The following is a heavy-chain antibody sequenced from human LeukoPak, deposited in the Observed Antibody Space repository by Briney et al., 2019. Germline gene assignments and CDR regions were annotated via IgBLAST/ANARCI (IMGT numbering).Heavy chain of an antibody. V-gene: IGHV3-74*01. J-gene: IGHJ4*02. CDR3: AGSFDY. CDR2: INSDGSTT. Sequence: GGSLRLSCAASGFTFSSYWMHWVRQAPGKGLVWVSHINSDGSTTNYADSVKGRFTISRDSARNTLYLQMNSLRAEGTAVYYCAGSFDYWGQGTLVTVSS. CDR1: GFTFSSYW.